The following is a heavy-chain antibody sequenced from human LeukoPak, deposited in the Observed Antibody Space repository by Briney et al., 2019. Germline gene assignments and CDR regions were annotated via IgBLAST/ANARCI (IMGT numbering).Heavy chain of an antibody. CDR3: ASSIPLWLSYFDY. J-gene: IGHJ4*02. CDR2: IYHSGST. D-gene: IGHD5-18*01. CDR1: GYSISSGYY. V-gene: IGHV4-38-2*02. Sequence: SETLSLTCTVSGYSISSGYYCGWIRQPPGKGLEWIGSIYHSGSTYYNPSLKSRVTISVDTSKNQFSLKLSSVSAADTAVYYCASSIPLWLSYFDYWGQGTLVTVSS.